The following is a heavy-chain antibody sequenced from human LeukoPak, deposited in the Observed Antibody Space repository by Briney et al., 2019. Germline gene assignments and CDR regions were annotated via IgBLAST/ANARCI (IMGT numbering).Heavy chain of an antibody. J-gene: IGHJ4*02. Sequence: GGSLRLSCAASGFTFSSYGMHWARQAPGKGLEWVAVIWYDGSNKYYADSVKGRFTISIDNSKNTLYLQMNSLRAEDTAVYYCARDGPAHFDYWGQGTLVTVSS. CDR2: IWYDGSNK. D-gene: IGHD2-2*01. V-gene: IGHV3-33*01. CDR1: GFTFSSYG. CDR3: ARDGPAHFDY.